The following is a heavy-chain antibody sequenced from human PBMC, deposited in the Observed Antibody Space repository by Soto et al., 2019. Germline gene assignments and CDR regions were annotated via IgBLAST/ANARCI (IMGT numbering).Heavy chain of an antibody. Sequence: QVQLVQSGAEVKKPGSSVKVSCKASGGTFSSYTISWVRQAPGQGLEWMGRIIPILGIANYAQKFQGRVTITADKSTSTAYMELSSLRSEDRAVYYCARVSHRYFDFPRGKGVEEGRMDVWGQGTTVTVSS. J-gene: IGHJ6*02. V-gene: IGHV1-69*02. CDR1: GGTFSSYT. CDR3: ARVSHRYFDFPRGKGVEEGRMDV. D-gene: IGHD3-9*01. CDR2: IIPILGIA.